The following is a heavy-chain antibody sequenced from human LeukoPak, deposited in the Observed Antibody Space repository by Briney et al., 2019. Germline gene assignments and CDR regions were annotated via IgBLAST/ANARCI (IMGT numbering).Heavy chain of an antibody. Sequence: SETLSLTCTVSGGSISSYYWSWIRQPAGKGLEWIGRIYTSGGTNYNPSLKSRVTMSVDTSKNQFSLELRSVTAADTTTYYCAKLDKIRGAWDSWGQGTLVTVTS. J-gene: IGHJ4*02. CDR2: IYTSGGT. V-gene: IGHV4-4*07. CDR3: AKLDKIRGAWDS. D-gene: IGHD1-26*01. CDR1: GGSISSYY.